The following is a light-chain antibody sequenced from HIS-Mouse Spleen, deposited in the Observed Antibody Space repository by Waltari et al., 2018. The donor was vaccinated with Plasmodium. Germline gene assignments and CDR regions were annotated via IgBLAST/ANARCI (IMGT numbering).Light chain of an antibody. CDR1: QAIGNY. Sequence: DIQMTQPPSAMSAPAGDRVTITCRACQAIGNYLAWFQQKPGKVPKHLIYAASSLQSGVPSRCSGSGSCTEFTLTISSLQPEDFATYYCLQHNSDPRTFGQGTKVEIK. CDR2: AAS. V-gene: IGKV1-17*03. CDR3: LQHNSDPRT. J-gene: IGKJ1*01.